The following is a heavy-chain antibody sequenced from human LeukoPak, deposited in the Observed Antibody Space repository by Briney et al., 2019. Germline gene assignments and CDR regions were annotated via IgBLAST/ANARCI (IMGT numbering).Heavy chain of an antibody. V-gene: IGHV7-4-1*02. CDR1: GYTFTSYA. J-gene: IGHJ3*02. CDR3: ALEPHAFDI. CDR2: INTNTGNP. Sequence: VASVKVSCKASGYTFTSYAMNWVRRAPGQGLEWMGWINTNTGNPTYAQGFTGRFVFSLDTSVSTAYLQISSLKAEDTAVYYCALEPHAFDIWGQGTMVTVSS. D-gene: IGHD1-1*01.